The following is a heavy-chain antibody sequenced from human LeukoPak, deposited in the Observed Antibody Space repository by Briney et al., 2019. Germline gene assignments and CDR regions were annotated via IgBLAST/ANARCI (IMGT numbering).Heavy chain of an antibody. V-gene: IGHV3-30-3*01. CDR2: ISHDGISE. CDR3: AREGPISMVVITYDAFDL. Sequence: QPGRSLRLSCAASGFSFSNYDMSWVRQAPGKGLEWVAFISHDGISEYYTDSVKGRFTISRDNSKNTLYLQMTSLRAEDTAMYYCAREGPISMVVITYDAFDLWGRGTVVTVSS. J-gene: IGHJ3*01. CDR1: GFSFSNYD. D-gene: IGHD3-22*01.